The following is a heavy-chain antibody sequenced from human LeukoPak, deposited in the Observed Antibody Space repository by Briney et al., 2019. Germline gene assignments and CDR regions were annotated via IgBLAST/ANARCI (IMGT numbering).Heavy chain of an antibody. CDR2: VSRSGKT. D-gene: IGHD3-16*01. CDR1: GGSITRYY. Sequence: SETLSLTCSVSGGSITRYYWSWIRQTPGKGLEWIGSVSRSGKTNFNSSLKSRVTISTDTSKTTLSLRLSSVTAADTAVYYCARGGTFPFDYWGQGTLVTVSS. CDR3: ARGGTFPFDY. V-gene: IGHV4-59*01. J-gene: IGHJ4*02.